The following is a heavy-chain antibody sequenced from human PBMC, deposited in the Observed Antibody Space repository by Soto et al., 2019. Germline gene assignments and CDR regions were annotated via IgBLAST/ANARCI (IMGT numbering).Heavy chain of an antibody. V-gene: IGHV5-51*01. Sequence: GESLKISFKGSGYTFSDYWIAWVRQMPGKGLEWMGIIYPGDSDNRYRPSFPGQVTTSADKSISTAYLQWSSLKASDTAIYYCARAPPGRDGYNRFDFWGQGTLVTVSS. CDR1: GYTFSDYW. CDR2: IYPGDSDN. J-gene: IGHJ4*02. D-gene: IGHD5-12*01. CDR3: ARAPPGRDGYNRFDF.